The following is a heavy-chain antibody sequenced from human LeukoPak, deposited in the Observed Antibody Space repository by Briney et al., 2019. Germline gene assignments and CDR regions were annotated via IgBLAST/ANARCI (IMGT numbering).Heavy chain of an antibody. CDR3: ARESPLNYFDY. Sequence: SETLSLTCTVSGGSISSYYWSWIRQPPGKGLDWIGYIYYSGSTNYNPSLKSRVTISVDTSKNQFSLKLSSVTAADTAVYYCARESPLNYFDYWGQGTLVTVSS. CDR1: GGSISSYY. CDR2: IYYSGST. J-gene: IGHJ4*02. V-gene: IGHV4-59*01.